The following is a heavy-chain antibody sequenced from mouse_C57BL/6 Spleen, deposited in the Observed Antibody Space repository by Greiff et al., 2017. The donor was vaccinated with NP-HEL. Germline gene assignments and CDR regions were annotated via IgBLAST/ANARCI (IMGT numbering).Heavy chain of an antibody. CDR1: GYAFSSSW. CDR2: IYPGDGDT. V-gene: IGHV1-82*01. J-gene: IGHJ1*03. Sequence: VQLQQSGPELVKPGASVKISCKASGYAFSSSWMNWVKQRPGKGLEWIGRIYPGDGDTNYNGKFKGKATLTADKSSSTAYMQLSSLTSEDSAVYFCARESPGYFDVWGTRTTVTVSS. CDR3: ARESPGYFDV.